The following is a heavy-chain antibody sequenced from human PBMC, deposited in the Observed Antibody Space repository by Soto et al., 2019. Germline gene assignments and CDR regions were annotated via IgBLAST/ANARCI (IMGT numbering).Heavy chain of an antibody. D-gene: IGHD7-27*01. CDR3: GRVKLELGTFDN. Sequence: QVQLQESGPGLVKPSQTLSLTCTVSGGSISSDDYYWSWIRQPPGKGLEWIGYIYYSGSTFYSPSLKSRVTLSVDTSKNQFSLQLTSVTAADTAVFYCGRVKLELGTFDNWGQGTLVTVSS. CDR1: GGSISSDDYY. J-gene: IGHJ4*02. V-gene: IGHV4-30-4*01. CDR2: IYYSGST.